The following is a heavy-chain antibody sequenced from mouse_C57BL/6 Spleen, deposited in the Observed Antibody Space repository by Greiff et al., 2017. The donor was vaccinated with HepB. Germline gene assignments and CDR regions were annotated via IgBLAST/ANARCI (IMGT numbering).Heavy chain of an antibody. CDR3: ARYMRGTHFAY. Sequence: EVKLMESGGGLVQPGGSLSLSCAASGFTFTDYYMSWVRQPPGKALEWLGFIRNKANGYTTEYSASVKGRFTISRDNSQSILYLQMNALRAEDSATYYCARYMRGTHFAYWGQGTLVTVSA. V-gene: IGHV7-3*01. D-gene: IGHD2-14*01. CDR1: GFTFTDYY. J-gene: IGHJ3*01. CDR2: IRNKANGYTT.